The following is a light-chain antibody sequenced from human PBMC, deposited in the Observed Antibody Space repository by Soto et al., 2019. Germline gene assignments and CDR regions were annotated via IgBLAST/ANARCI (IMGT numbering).Light chain of an antibody. CDR3: QQYGSSPTWT. CDR2: GAS. V-gene: IGKV3-20*01. Sequence: DSVLTQSPGTLSLSPGERATLSCRASQSVSSNYLAWYQQKPGQAPRLLIYGASTRATGIPDRFSGSGSGTDFTLTISRLEPEDSAVYYCQQYGSSPTWTFGQGTKVDI. CDR1: QSVSSNY. J-gene: IGKJ1*01.